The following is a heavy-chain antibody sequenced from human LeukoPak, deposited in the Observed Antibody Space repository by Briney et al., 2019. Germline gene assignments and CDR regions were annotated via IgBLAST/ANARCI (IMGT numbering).Heavy chain of an antibody. V-gene: IGHV3-21*01. J-gene: IGHJ6*02. Sequence: PGGSLRLSCAASGFTFSSYSMNWVRQAPGKGLEWVSSISSSSSYIYYADSVKGRFTISRDNAKNPLYLQMNSLRAEDTAVYYCARDSNRRDLRDGYNRYYYYGMDVWGQGTTVTVSS. CDR3: ARDSNRRDLRDGYNRYYYYGMDV. CDR2: ISSSSSYI. D-gene: IGHD5-24*01. CDR1: GFTFSSYS.